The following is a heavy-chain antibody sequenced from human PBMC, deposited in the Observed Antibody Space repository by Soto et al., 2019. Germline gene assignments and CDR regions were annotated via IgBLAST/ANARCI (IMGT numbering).Heavy chain of an antibody. CDR2: IYYSGSI. V-gene: IGHV4-30-4*01. CDR1: GASINSGDYY. CDR3: ATVPTYYYDGSGYPNAFDV. J-gene: IGHJ3*01. Sequence: PSETLSLTCTVSGASINSGDYYWSWVRQPPGKGLEWIGYIYYSGSIYHNPSLKSRVIISVDMPKNQFSLKLSSVTAADTAVYYCATVPTYYYDGSGYPNAFDVWGQGTMVTVSS. D-gene: IGHD3-22*01.